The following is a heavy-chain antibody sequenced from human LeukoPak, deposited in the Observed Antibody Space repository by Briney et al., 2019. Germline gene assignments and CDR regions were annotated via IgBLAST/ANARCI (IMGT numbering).Heavy chain of an antibody. CDR1: GGSVNSGSYY. D-gene: IGHD1-26*01. Sequence: SETLSLTCTVSGGSVNSGSYYWNWIRQPPGKGLGWIGYIYYSGSTNYNPSLKSRVTISVDTSKNQFSLKLSSVTAADTAVYYCARAAYSGSYHSDYWGQGTLVTVSS. J-gene: IGHJ4*02. CDR3: ARAAYSGSYHSDY. V-gene: IGHV4-61*01. CDR2: IYYSGST.